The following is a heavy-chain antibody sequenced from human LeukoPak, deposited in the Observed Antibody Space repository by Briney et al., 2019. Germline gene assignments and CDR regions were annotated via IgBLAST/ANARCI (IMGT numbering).Heavy chain of an antibody. CDR1: GFTFSNYA. D-gene: IGHD2-21*02. CDR3: ARGPPYIVVVTAIGFFDY. V-gene: IGHV4-34*01. J-gene: IGHJ4*02. Sequence: PWGVLRLSCAASGFTFSNYAMSWIRQPPGKGLDWIGEINHSGSTNYNPSLKSRVTISVDTSKNQFSLKLSSVTAADTAVYYCARGPPYIVVVTAIGFFDYWGQGTLVTVSS. CDR2: INHSGST.